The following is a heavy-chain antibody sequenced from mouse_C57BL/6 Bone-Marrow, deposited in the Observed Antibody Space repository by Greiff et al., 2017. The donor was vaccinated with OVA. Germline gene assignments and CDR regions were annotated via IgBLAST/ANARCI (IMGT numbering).Heavy chain of an antibody. D-gene: IGHD2-1*01. J-gene: IGHJ3*01. CDR2: IYPGDGDT. CDR3: AREGNYLAWFAY. Sequence: VQLVESGPELVKPGASVKISCKASGYAFSSSWMNWVKQRPGKGLEWIGRIYPGDGDTNYNGKFKGKATLTADKSSSTAYMQLSSLTSEDSAVYFCAREGNYLAWFAYWGQGTLVTVSA. V-gene: IGHV1-82*01. CDR1: GYAFSSSW.